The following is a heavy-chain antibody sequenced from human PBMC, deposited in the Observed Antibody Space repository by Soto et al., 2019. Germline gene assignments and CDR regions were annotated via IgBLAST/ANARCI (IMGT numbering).Heavy chain of an antibody. V-gene: IGHV3-7*01. Sequence: ESGGGLVQPGGSLRLSCEASGFIFSNYWMNWVRQAPGKGLEWLANIKKDGSEKYYVDSAKGRLTISRDNAKNSLYLQMNSLRAEDTAVYFCARDDCSGTSCYSDYYSYGMDVWGQGTTVTVSS. CDR3: ARDDCSGTSCYSDYYSYGMDV. J-gene: IGHJ6*02. CDR1: GFIFSNYW. D-gene: IGHD2-2*02. CDR2: IKKDGSEK.